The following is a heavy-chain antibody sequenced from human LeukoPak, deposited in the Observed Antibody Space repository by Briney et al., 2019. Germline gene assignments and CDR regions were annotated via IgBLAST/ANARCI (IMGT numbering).Heavy chain of an antibody. CDR3: VRAHHPGGWFDP. J-gene: IGHJ5*02. Sequence: GGSLRLSCAASGFTFSSSWMTWVRQAPGKGLEWVASINQDGGEIHYVDSVKGRFTISRDNAKNSLYLQMNSLTAEDAAVHYCVRAHHPGGWFDPWGQGTLVTVSS. D-gene: IGHD3-10*01. CDR2: INQDGGEI. V-gene: IGHV3-7*04. CDR1: GFTFSSSW.